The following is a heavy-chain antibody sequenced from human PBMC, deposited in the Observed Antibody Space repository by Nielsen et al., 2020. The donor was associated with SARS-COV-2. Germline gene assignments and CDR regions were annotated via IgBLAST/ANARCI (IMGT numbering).Heavy chain of an antibody. V-gene: IGHV1-3*01. J-gene: IGHJ4*02. CDR2: INAGNGNT. Sequence: ASVKVSCKASRYSFASSSMHWVRQAPGQRLEWMGWINAGNGNTRYSQKFQGRVTITRDTSASTAYMELSSLRSEDTAVYYCARHLRGYIDYWGQGTLVTVSS. CDR3: ARHLRGYIDY. CDR1: RYSFASSS.